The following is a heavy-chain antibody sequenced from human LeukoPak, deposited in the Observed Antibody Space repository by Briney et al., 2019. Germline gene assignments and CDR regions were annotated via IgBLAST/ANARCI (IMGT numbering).Heavy chain of an antibody. Sequence: GASVKVSCKASTYTFTDFYIHWVRQAPGQGLEWMGWIDPNSGGTKYAQKFQGRVTMTRDTSISTAYMELSRLRSDDTAVYYCARDAPVVAALDYWGQGTLVTVSS. CDR3: ARDAPVVAALDY. J-gene: IGHJ4*02. CDR1: TYTFTDFY. CDR2: IDPNSGGT. V-gene: IGHV1-2*02. D-gene: IGHD2-15*01.